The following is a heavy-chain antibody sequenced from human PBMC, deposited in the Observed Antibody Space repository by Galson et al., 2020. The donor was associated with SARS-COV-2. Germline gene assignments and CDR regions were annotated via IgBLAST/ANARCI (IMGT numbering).Heavy chain of an antibody. D-gene: IGHD6-13*01. V-gene: IGHV3-30*04. J-gene: IGHJ4*02. CDR3: ARETDDYTSSWYDY. Sequence: GGSLRLSCRASGFTFSSSAMHWVRQAPGKGLEWVAIISYDGTKRYNLDSVKGRFTISRDNSKNTLFLQMDSLTTEDTAVYYCARETDDYTSSWYDYWGRGTLVTVSS. CDR2: ISYDGTKR. CDR1: GFTFSSSA.